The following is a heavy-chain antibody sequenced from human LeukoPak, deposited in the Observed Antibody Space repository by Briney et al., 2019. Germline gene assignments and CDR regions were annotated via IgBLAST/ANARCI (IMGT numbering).Heavy chain of an antibody. CDR2: VYYSGTT. CDR1: GGSISSYY. J-gene: IGHJ4*02. Sequence: SETLSLTCTVSGGSISSYYWSWIRQPPGKGLDWIGSVYYSGTTYYNPSLKSRVTISVDTSKNQFSLKLTSVTAADTAVYYCARLFGSGSYFLGIDYWGQGTLVTVSS. CDR3: ARLFGSGSYFLGIDY. D-gene: IGHD3-10*01. V-gene: IGHV4-59*05.